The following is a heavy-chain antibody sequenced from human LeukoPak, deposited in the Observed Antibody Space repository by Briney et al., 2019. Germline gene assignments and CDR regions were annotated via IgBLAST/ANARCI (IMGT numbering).Heavy chain of an antibody. D-gene: IGHD6-13*01. Sequence: RGSLRLSCAASGFTFSSYAMHWVRQAPGKGLEYVSAISSNGGSTYYANSVKGRFTISRDNSKNTLYLQMGSLRAEDMAVYYCAMSIAAAGTYFQHWGQGTLVTVSS. CDR1: GFTFSSYA. CDR2: ISSNGGST. V-gene: IGHV3-64*01. CDR3: AMSIAAAGTYFQH. J-gene: IGHJ1*01.